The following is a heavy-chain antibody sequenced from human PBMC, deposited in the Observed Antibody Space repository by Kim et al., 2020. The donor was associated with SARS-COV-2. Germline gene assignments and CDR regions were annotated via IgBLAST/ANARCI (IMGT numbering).Heavy chain of an antibody. J-gene: IGHJ4*02. CDR2: ISWNSGGI. V-gene: IGHV3-9*01. CDR3: AKDMVRGVIITEFDY. CDR1: GFTFGDYA. D-gene: IGHD3-10*01. Sequence: GGSLRLSCAASGFTFGDYAMHWVRQAPGKGLEWVSGISWNSGGIGYADSVKGRFTISRDNAKNSLYLQMNSLRAEDTALYYCAKDMVRGVIITEFDYWGQGTLVTVSS.